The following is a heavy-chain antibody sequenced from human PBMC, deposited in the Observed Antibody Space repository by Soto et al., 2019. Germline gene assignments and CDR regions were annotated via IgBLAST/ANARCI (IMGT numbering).Heavy chain of an antibody. J-gene: IGHJ4*02. Sequence: EVQLVESGGGLVQPGGSLRLSCAASGFTFSSYSMNWVRQAPGKGLEWVSYISSSSSTIYYADSVKGRFTISRDNAKNSLYLQMNSLRAEDTAVYYCARDLSYGDYVASGEWGQGTLVTVSS. CDR2: ISSSSSTI. CDR1: GFTFSSYS. V-gene: IGHV3-48*01. CDR3: ARDLSYGDYVASGE. D-gene: IGHD4-17*01.